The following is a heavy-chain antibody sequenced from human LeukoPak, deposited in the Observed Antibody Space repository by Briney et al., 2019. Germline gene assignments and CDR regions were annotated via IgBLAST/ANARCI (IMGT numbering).Heavy chain of an antibody. J-gene: IGHJ4*02. Sequence: SETLSLTCTVSGGSVSSYYWSWIRQPPGKGLEWIGYIYYSGSTNYNPSLKSRVTISVDATKNQFSLKLSSVTAADTAVYYCARGENIVATIDYWGQGTLVTVSS. D-gene: IGHD5-12*01. CDR2: IYYSGST. V-gene: IGHV4-59*02. CDR3: ARGENIVATIDY. CDR1: GGSVSSYY.